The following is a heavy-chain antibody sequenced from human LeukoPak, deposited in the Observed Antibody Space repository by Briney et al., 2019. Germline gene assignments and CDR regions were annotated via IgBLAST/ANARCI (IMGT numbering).Heavy chain of an antibody. V-gene: IGHV4-59*08. CDR3: ASGDSTYYYGSGSPYYGMDV. J-gene: IGHJ6*02. CDR1: SGSIRSYY. CDR2: IYYSGST. D-gene: IGHD3-10*01. Sequence: PSETLSLTCTVSSGSIRSYYWSWIRQPPGKGLEWIGYIYYSGSTNYNPSLKSRVTISVDTSKNQFSLKLSSVTAADTAVYYCASGDSTYYYGSGSPYYGMDVWGQGTTVTVSS.